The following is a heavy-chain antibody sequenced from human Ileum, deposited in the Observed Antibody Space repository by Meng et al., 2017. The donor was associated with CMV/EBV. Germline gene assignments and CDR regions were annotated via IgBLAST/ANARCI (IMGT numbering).Heavy chain of an antibody. V-gene: IGHV4-31*02. CDR1: MRSGNYY. Sequence: MRSGNYYWSWSRQHAGKDLEWIGYIHNSGSTYYRLSLKSRVTMSVDTSKNQFSLRLSFVTAADTAVYYCARGPHYYDSSVYYLDYWGQGALVTVSS. J-gene: IGHJ4*02. CDR3: ARGPHYYDSSVYYLDY. CDR2: IHNSGST. D-gene: IGHD3-22*01.